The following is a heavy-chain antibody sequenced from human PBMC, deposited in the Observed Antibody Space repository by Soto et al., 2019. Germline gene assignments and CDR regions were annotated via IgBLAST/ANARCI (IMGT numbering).Heavy chain of an antibody. Sequence: QVQLVQSGAEVKKPGASVKVSCKVSGYTLTELSMHWVRQAPGKGLEWMGGFDPEDGETIYAQKFQGRVTMTEDTSTDTAYMELSSLRSDDTAVYYCATGNKYCSGGSCPLDYWGQGTLVTVSS. D-gene: IGHD2-15*01. CDR2: FDPEDGET. CDR3: ATGNKYCSGGSCPLDY. CDR1: GYTLTELS. V-gene: IGHV1-24*01. J-gene: IGHJ4*02.